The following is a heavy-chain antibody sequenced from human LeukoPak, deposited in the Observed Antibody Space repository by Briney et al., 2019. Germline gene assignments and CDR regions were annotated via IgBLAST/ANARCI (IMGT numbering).Heavy chain of an antibody. Sequence: ASVKVSCKASGYTFTSHSINWLRQAPGQGLEWMGWITTNTGNPTYAQGFTGRFVFSLDTSVSTAYLQISSLKAEDTVVYYCARDASTIRFDYWGQGTLVTVSS. CDR3: ARDASTIRFDY. J-gene: IGHJ4*02. V-gene: IGHV7-4-1*02. CDR2: ITTNTGNP. D-gene: IGHD5-24*01. CDR1: GYTFTSHS.